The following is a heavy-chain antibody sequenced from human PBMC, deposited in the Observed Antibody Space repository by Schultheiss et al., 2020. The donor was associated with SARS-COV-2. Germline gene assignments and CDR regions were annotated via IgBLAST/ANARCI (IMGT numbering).Heavy chain of an antibody. CDR3: ATRGDLDDYYFYMDV. Sequence: SETLSLTCTVSGGSISSSSYYWGWIRQPPGKGLEWIGSIYYSGSTYYNPSLKSRVTISVDTSKNQFSLKLSSVTAADTAVYYCATRGDLDDYYFYMDVWGKGTTVTVSS. J-gene: IGHJ6*03. D-gene: IGHD2-21*01. V-gene: IGHV4-39*07. CDR1: GGSISSSSYY. CDR2: IYYSGST.